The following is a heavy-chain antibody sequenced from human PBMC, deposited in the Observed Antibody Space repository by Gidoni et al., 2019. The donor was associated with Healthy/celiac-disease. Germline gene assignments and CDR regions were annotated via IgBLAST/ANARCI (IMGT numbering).Heavy chain of an antibody. CDR2: IVVGRGYT. CDR3: AAGSGASDYDAFDI. Sequence: QMQLVQSGPEVKKPGTSVRVSCKASGFTFTSSAMQWVRQARGQRLEWIGWIVVGRGYTNYAQKFQERVTITRDMSTSTAYMELSSLRSEDTAVYYCAAGSGASDYDAFDIWGQGTMVTVSS. D-gene: IGHD5-12*01. CDR1: GFTFTSSA. V-gene: IGHV1-58*02. J-gene: IGHJ3*02.